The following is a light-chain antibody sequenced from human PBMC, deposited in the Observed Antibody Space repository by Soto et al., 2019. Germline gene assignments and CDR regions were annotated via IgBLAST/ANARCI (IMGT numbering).Light chain of an antibody. V-gene: IGKV3-20*01. CDR3: QQYGSSGT. Sequence: EIVLTQSPGTLSLSPGERATLSCRASQSVSNNYLAWYQQKPGQAPRLLISGASNRATGIPDRFSGSGSGTDFPLTISRLEPEYFAVYYCQQYGSSGTFGQGTKVEIK. CDR2: GAS. J-gene: IGKJ1*01. CDR1: QSVSNNY.